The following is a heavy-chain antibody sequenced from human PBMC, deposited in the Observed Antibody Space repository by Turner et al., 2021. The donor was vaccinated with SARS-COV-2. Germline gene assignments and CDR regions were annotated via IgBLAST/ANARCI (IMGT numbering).Heavy chain of an antibody. Sequence: QVQLVESGGGVVQPGRSLRLSCAASGFTFSHYAIHWVRQASGKGCEWVAVIAYDGSEKFYADSVKGRFTISRDNSKNTLYLQMNSLRPEETAVYYCAKGPFFDYWGQGTLVTVSS. J-gene: IGHJ4*02. CDR2: IAYDGSEK. CDR3: AKGPFFDY. V-gene: IGHV3-30*18. CDR1: GFTFSHYA.